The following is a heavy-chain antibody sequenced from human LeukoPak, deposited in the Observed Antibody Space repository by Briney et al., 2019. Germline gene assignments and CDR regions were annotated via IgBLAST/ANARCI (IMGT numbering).Heavy chain of an antibody. J-gene: IGHJ4*02. CDR2: ISGSGGST. CDR1: GFPFSSYA. D-gene: IGHD3-22*01. CDR3: AKGGGDKFTWYYYDSSGYPLH. V-gene: IGHV3-23*01. Sequence: GGSLRPSCAASGFPFSSYAMSWVRQAPGKGLEWVSAISGSGGSTYYADSVKGRFTISRDNSKNTLYLQMNSLRAEDTAVYYCAKGGGDKFTWYYYDSSGYPLHWGQGTLVTVSS.